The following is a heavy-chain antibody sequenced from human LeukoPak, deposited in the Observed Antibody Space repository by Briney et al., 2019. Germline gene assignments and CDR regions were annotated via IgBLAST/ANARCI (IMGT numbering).Heavy chain of an antibody. D-gene: IGHD1-26*01. J-gene: IGHJ3*02. CDR1: RFTFSSYT. Sequence: GGSLRLSCAASRFTFSSYTMQWVRQAPGKGLEWAAVISYDGTNKYYADSVKGRFTISRDNSKNTLYLQMNSLRAEDTAVYYCAKSAGGSGSYSRPAFDIWGQGTMVTVSS. CDR3: AKSAGGSGSYSRPAFDI. CDR2: ISYDGTNK. V-gene: IGHV3-30*18.